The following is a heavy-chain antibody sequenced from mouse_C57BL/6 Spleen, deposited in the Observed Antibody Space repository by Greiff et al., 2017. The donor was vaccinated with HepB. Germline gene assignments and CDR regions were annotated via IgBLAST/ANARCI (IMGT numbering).Heavy chain of an antibody. D-gene: IGHD2-4*01. J-gene: IGHJ4*01. V-gene: IGHV5-12*01. CDR2: ISNGGGST. CDR1: GFTFSDYY. Sequence: EVQLVESGGGLVQPGGSLKLSCAASGFTFSDYYMYWVRQTPEKRLEWVAYISNGGGSTYYPDTVKGRFTISRDNAKNTLYLQMSRLKSEDTAMYYCARQVDYDYDRYYAMDYWGQGTSVTVSS. CDR3: ARQVDYDYDRYYAMDY.